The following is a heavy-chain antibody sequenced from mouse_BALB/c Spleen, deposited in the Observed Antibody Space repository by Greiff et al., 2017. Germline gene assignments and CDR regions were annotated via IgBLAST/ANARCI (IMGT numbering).Heavy chain of an antibody. CDR1: GFTFSSFG. D-gene: IGHD2-1*01. CDR3: ARYYGNYVDYAMDY. J-gene: IGHJ4*01. CDR2: ISSGSSTI. V-gene: IGHV5-17*02. Sequence: EVKLMESGGGLVQPGGSRKLSCAASGFTFSSFGMHWVRQAPEKGLEWVAYISSGSSTIYYADTVKGRFTISRDNPKNTLFLQMTSLRSEDTAMYYCARYYGNYVDYAMDYWGQGTSVTVSS.